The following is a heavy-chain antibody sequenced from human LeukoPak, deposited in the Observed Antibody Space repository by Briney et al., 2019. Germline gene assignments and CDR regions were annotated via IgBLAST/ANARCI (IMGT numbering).Heavy chain of an antibody. D-gene: IGHD6-19*01. V-gene: IGHV4-39*07. CDR1: GGSISSSSYY. CDR3: ARPHGIAVAGTGDYFDY. J-gene: IGHJ4*02. Sequence: PSETLPLTCTVSGGSISSSSYYWAWIRQPPGKGLEWIGSIFYSGSTFYNPSLKSRVTISVDTSKNQFSLKLSSVTAADTAVYYCARPHGIAVAGTGDYFDYWGQGTLVTVSS. CDR2: IFYSGST.